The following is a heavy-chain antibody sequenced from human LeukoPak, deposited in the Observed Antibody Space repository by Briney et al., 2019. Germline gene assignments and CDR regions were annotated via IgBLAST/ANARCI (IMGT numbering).Heavy chain of an antibody. D-gene: IGHD3-16*01. CDR2: ISYSGST. Sequence: PSETLSLTCTVPGDSIRRYYWSWIRQPPGKGLEWIGYISYSGSTNYNPSLKSRVTISVDTSKNQFSLKLSSVTAADTAVYYCARGRYDYVWGSYPSVYFDYWGQGTLVTVSS. CDR1: GDSIRRYY. V-gene: IGHV4-59*12. J-gene: IGHJ4*02. CDR3: ARGRYDYVWGSYPSVYFDY.